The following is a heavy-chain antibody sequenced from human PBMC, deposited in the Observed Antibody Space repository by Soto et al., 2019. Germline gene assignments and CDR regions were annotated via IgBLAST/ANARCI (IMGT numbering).Heavy chain of an antibody. CDR3: ARSQGSSTSLEIYYYYYYGMDV. CDR1: GGTFGSYA. Sequence: QVQLVQSGGEVKKPGSSVKVSCKASGGTFGSYAISWVRQAPGQGLEWMGGIIPIPGTANYAQKFQGRVTIAADESTSTAYMVLSSLRSEDTAVYYCARSQGSSTSLEIYYYYYYGMDVWGQGTTVTVSS. CDR2: IIPIPGTA. V-gene: IGHV1-69*01. D-gene: IGHD2-2*01. J-gene: IGHJ6*02.